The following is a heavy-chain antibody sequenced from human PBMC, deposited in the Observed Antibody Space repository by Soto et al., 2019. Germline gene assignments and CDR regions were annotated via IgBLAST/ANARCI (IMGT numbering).Heavy chain of an antibody. Sequence: PVGSLRLSCQASGFNFDNYGMHWVRQAPGKGLEWVAVITYDGSNKYYADSVKDRFTISRDNSKNTLSLHLNTLKPEDTAVYHCAKDRVGGTFYTPLGFWGQGTLVTVSS. CDR1: GFNFDNYG. D-gene: IGHD1-7*01. J-gene: IGHJ4*02. V-gene: IGHV3-30*18. CDR2: ITYDGSNK. CDR3: AKDRVGGTFYTPLGF.